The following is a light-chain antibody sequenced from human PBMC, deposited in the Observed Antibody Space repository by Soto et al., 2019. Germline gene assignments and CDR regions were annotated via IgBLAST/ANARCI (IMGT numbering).Light chain of an antibody. J-gene: IGLJ2*01. CDR3: ASWDDSQNVVL. CDR2: NNS. Sequence: QSVLTQPPSASGTPGQRVTISCSGSSSNIGSRSVNWYQQLPGTAPKLLILNNSQRPSGVPDRFSGSKSGTSASLAISGLQSEDEADYFCASWDDSQNVVLFGGGTQLTVL. V-gene: IGLV1-44*01. CDR1: SSNIGSRS.